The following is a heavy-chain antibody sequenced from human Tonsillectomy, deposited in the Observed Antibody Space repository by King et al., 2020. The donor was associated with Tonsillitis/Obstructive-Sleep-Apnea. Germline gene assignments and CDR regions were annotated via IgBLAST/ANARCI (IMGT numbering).Heavy chain of an antibody. V-gene: IGHV2-5*02. CDR2: IYWDDDK. CDR3: ARRRDLNTADAFDI. Sequence: LTLKESGPTVVKPTQTLTLTCTFSGFSLSTSGVGVGWIRQPPGKALEWLALIYWDDDKRYSPSLKSRVTITKDTSKNQVVLTMTNMDPVDTATYYCARRRDLNTADAFDIWGQGTKVTVSS. CDR1: GFSLSTSGVG. J-gene: IGHJ3*02.